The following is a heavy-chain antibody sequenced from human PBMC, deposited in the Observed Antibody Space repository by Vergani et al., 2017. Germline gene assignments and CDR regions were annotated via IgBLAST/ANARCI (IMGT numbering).Heavy chain of an antibody. CDR2: ISGSGVSA. CDR1: GFTSSNFA. D-gene: IGHD3-10*01. CDR3: AKQYFVSGNYLFDY. Sequence: EVQVLESGGDVVQPGGSLRLSCAATGFTSSNFAMAWVRQAPGKGLEWVSGISGSGVSAYYTDSVKGRFTISRDNSKNMLFLQMNNLRTEDTAIYYCAKQYFVSGNYLFDYWGQGTLVTVSS. V-gene: IGHV3-23*01. J-gene: IGHJ4*02.